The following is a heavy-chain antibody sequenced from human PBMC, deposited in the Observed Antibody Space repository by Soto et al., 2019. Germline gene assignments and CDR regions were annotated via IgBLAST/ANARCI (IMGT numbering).Heavy chain of an antibody. V-gene: IGHV4-34*01. CDR3: ASRMGSGRYYFDY. J-gene: IGHJ4*02. D-gene: IGHD3-10*01. Sequence: SETLSLTCAVFGGSLSGYYWSWIRQSPGKGLEWIGEINPSGSTNYDPSLKSRFTISMDTSKNQFSLKLNSVTAADTAVFYCASRMGSGRYYFDYWGQGTLVTVSS. CDR2: INPSGST. CDR1: GGSLSGYY.